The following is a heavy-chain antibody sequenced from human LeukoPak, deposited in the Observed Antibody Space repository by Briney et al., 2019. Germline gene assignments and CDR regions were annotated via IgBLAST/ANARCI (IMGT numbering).Heavy chain of an antibody. CDR3: ATSIYGGNSLFFWFDP. CDR2: IIPIFGTA. J-gene: IGHJ5*02. D-gene: IGHD4-23*01. Sequence: GASVKVSCKASGYTFTSYATSWVRQAPGQGLEWMGGIIPIFGTANYARKFQGRVTITADKSTSTAYMELSSLRSEDTAVYYCATSIYGGNSLFFWFDPWGQGTLVTVSS. CDR1: GYTFTSYA. V-gene: IGHV1-69*06.